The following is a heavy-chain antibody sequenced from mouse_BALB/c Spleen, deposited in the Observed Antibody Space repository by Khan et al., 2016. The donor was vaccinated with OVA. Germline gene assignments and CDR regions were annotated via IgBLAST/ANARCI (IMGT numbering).Heavy chain of an antibody. J-gene: IGHJ3*01. Sequence: EVQLQESGPGLVKPSQSLSLTCTVTGYSITSDYAWNWIRQFPGNKLEWMGYISYSGSTSYNPSLKSRISITRDPSKNQFFLQLNSVTTEDTATYYCARGARAWFAYWGQGTLVTVSA. CDR3: ARGARAWFAY. CDR1: GYSITSDYA. CDR2: ISYSGST. V-gene: IGHV3-2*02.